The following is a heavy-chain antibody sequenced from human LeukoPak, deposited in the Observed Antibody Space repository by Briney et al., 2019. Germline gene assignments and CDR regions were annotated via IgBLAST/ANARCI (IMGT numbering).Heavy chain of an antibody. V-gene: IGHV3-30*04. CDR1: GFIFSSYA. Sequence: PGGSLRLSCAASGFIFSSYAMHWVRQAPGKGLEWVAVISYDGSNKYYADSVKGRFTISRDNSKNTLYLQMNSLRAEDTAVYYCARDSTTSHCFDYWGQGTLVTVSS. CDR3: ARDSTTSHCFDY. J-gene: IGHJ4*02. D-gene: IGHD2-2*01. CDR2: ISYDGSNK.